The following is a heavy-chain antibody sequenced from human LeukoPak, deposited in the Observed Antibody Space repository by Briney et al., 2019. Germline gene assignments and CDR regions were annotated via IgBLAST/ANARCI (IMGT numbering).Heavy chain of an antibody. Sequence: GGSLRLSCAASGFSFNNYVMSWVRQAPGKGLEWVSAISGDGARTYYADSVKGRFTISRDNSKNTLDLQMNSLRAEDTAIYYCAKTVVVITFRFDSWGQGSLVTVSS. V-gene: IGHV3-23*01. J-gene: IGHJ4*02. CDR2: ISGDGART. D-gene: IGHD2-21*01. CDR3: AKTVVVITFRFDS. CDR1: GFSFNNYV.